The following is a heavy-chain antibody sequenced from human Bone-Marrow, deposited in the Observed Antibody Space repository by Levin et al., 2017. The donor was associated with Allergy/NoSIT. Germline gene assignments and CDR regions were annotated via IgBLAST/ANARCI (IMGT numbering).Heavy chain of an antibody. CDR1: GGTFSSYA. D-gene: IGHD1-26*01. Sequence: GASVKVSCKASGGTFSSYAISWVRQAPGQGLEWMGGIIPIFGTANYAQKFQGRVTITADESTSTAYMELSSLRSEDTAVYYCASPGRVGATPLDYWGQGTLVTVSS. CDR2: IIPIFGTA. J-gene: IGHJ4*02. CDR3: ASPGRVGATPLDY. V-gene: IGHV1-69*13.